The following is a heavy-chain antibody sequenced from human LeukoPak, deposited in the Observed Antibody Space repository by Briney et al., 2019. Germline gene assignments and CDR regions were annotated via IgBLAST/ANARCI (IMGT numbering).Heavy chain of an antibody. CDR3: ARVGDGYNPHFDY. J-gene: IGHJ4*02. Sequence: ASVKVSCKASGYTFTGYYMHWVRQAPGQGLEWMGWINPNSGGTNYAQKFQGRVTMTRDTSISTAYMELSRLRSDDTAVYYCARVGDGYNPHFDYWAREPWSPSPQ. V-gene: IGHV1-2*02. CDR2: INPNSGGT. CDR1: GYTFTGYY. D-gene: IGHD5-24*01.